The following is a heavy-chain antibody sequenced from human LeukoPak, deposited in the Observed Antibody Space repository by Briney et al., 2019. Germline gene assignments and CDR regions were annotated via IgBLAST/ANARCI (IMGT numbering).Heavy chain of an antibody. CDR1: SYSISSDYY. V-gene: IGHV4-38-2*01. J-gene: IGHJ4*02. D-gene: IGHD3-10*01. CDR3: VTCRAYIRGGFDF. CDR2: IHHSGST. Sequence: PSETLSLTCSVSSYSISSDYYWNWIRQSPGKGLEWIGSIHHSGSTYYNPSLKRRVTVSVHTSKNQFSLRLSSVTAADTAVYYCVTCRAYIRGGFDFWGQGALVTVSS.